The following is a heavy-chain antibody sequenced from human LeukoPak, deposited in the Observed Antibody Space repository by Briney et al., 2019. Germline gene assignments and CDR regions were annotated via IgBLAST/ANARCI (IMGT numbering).Heavy chain of an antibody. CDR2: IYTSGST. CDR1: GGSISSYY. J-gene: IGHJ3*02. D-gene: IGHD3-3*01. CDR3: ARDELNYDFWSGYALIAFDI. Sequence: SETLSLTCTVSGGSISSYYWSWIRQPAGKGLEWIGRIYTSGSTNYNPSLKSRVTMSVDTSKNQFSLKLSSVTAADTAVYYCARDELNYDFWSGYALIAFDIWGQGTMVTVSS. V-gene: IGHV4-4*07.